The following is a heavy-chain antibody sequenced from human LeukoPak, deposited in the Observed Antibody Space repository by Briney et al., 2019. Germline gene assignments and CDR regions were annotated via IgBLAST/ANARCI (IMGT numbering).Heavy chain of an antibody. CDR2: ISAYNGHT. CDR1: GYTFTKYG. CDR3: ARDDSQGAVAGTFDS. Sequence: ASVKVSCKASGYTFTKYGVSWVRQAPGQGLEWMAWISAYNGHTNYAQKFQDRVTLTTDTSTNTAYMELRSLTSDDTAHYFCARDDSQGAVAGTFDSWGQGTLVTVSS. D-gene: IGHD6-19*01. J-gene: IGHJ4*02. V-gene: IGHV1-18*01.